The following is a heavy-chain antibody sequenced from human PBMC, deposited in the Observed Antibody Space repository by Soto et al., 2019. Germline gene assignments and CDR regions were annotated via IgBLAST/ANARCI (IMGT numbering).Heavy chain of an antibody. Sequence: GASVKVSCKASAGTFSSYAINWVRQATGQGLEWMGWMIPNLGITNYAQKFQGRVTITANKSMSTVYMELTSLRSEDTAVYYCARSSVAAAGTLGNWGPGTLVTVSS. V-gene: IGHV1-69*10. D-gene: IGHD6-13*01. J-gene: IGHJ4*02. CDR3: ARSSVAAAGTLGN. CDR2: MIPNLGIT. CDR1: AGTFSSYA.